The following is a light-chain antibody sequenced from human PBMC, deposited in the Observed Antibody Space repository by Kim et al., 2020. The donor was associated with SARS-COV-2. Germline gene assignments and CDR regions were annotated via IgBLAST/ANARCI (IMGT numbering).Light chain of an antibody. J-gene: IGKJ1*01. CDR2: DAF. CDR1: HSIDKW. Sequence: GDRVTISCRASHSIDKWLAWYRQKPGKAPELLIYDAFTLESGVPSRFSGNGYGPEFTLTISSLQHDDFATYYCLQYTTWTFGQGPKVDI. V-gene: IGKV1-5*01. CDR3: LQYTTWT.